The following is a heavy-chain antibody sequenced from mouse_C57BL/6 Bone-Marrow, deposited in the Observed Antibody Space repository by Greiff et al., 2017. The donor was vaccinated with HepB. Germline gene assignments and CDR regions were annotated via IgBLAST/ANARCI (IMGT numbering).Heavy chain of an antibody. D-gene: IGHD2-12*01. CDR3: ASDYCYDEGFAY. CDR1: GFTFSSYA. V-gene: IGHV5-4*03. Sequence: EVKLVESGGGLVKPGGSLKLSCAASGFTFSSYAMSWVRQTPEKRLEWVATISDGGSYTYYPDNVKGRFPISRDNAKNNLYLQMSHLKSDDTAMYYCASDYCYDEGFAYWGQGTLVTVSA. J-gene: IGHJ3*01. CDR2: ISDGGSYT.